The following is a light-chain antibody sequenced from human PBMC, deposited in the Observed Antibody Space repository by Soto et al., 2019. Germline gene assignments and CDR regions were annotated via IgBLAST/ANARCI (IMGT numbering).Light chain of an antibody. J-gene: IGKJ1*01. V-gene: IGKV3-20*01. CDR1: QSVSSSY. CDR2: GAS. CDR3: QQYGSSPWT. Sequence: DIVLTQSPGTLSLSPGERATLSCRPSQSVSSSYLAWYQQKPGQAPRLLIYGASSRATGIPDRFSGSGSGTDFTLTISRLEPEDFAVYYCQQYGSSPWTFGQGTKVDIK.